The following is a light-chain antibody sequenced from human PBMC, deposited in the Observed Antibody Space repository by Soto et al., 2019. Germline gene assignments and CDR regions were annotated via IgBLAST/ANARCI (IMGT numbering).Light chain of an antibody. J-gene: IGKJ4*01. V-gene: IGKV3-20*01. CDR1: QTGRNNY. Sequence: ELVLTKSPGTLSFSPGERATLSCRASQTGRNNYLAWYQQKPGQAPRLLIYDASSRATGIPDRFSGGGSGTDFTLTISRLEPEDFAVYYCQQVSTYPPIFAGGTKV. CDR3: QQVSTYPPI. CDR2: DAS.